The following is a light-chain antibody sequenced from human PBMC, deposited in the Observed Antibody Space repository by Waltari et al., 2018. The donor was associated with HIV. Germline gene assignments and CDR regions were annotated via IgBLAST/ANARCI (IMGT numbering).Light chain of an antibody. CDR2: RNN. CDR3: AAWDDILSGVL. CDR1: SSTIGSHF. V-gene: IGLV1-47*01. J-gene: IGLJ2*01. Sequence: QSVLTPPPSESGSRGWRVTISCSASSSTIGSHFASWYQQLPVTATKRLIDRNNQQPAGVPDRCSGSKSGTSASLAIRWLRSEDHADYYCAAWDDILSGVLFGGGTKLTVL.